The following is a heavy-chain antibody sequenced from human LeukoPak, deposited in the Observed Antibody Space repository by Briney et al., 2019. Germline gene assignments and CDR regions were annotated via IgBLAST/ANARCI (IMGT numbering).Heavy chain of an antibody. CDR3: ARVSSGTTDWFDP. CDR1: GFTFSSYS. CDR2: ISSSSSYI. J-gene: IGHJ5*02. V-gene: IGHV3-21*01. Sequence: GGSLRLSCAASGFTFSSYSMNWVRQAPGKGLEWVSSISSSSSYIYYADSVKGRFTISRDNAKNSLYLQMNSLRAEDTAVYYCARVSSGTTDWFDPWGQGTLVTVSS. D-gene: IGHD1-1*01.